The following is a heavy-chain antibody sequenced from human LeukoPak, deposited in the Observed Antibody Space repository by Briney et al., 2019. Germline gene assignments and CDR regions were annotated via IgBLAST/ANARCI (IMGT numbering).Heavy chain of an antibody. D-gene: IGHD5-12*01. V-gene: IGHV5-51*07. CDR2: TYPGDSDT. CDR1: GYSFASYW. CDR3: ARHGYSDYEFDY. J-gene: IGHJ4*02. Sequence: GESLKISCKGSGYSFASYWIGWVHQMPGKGLEWMGITYPGDSDTRYSPSFQGQVTISVDKSINVAYLQWSSLKTSDTAIYYCARHGYSDYEFDYWGQGTLVTVSS.